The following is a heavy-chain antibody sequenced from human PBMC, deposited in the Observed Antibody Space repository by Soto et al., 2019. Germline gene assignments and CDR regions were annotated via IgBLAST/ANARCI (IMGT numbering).Heavy chain of an antibody. CDR2: TYYRSKWYN. D-gene: IGHD6-6*01. V-gene: IGHV6-1*01. CDR3: ARDGNIAARIYYYGMDV. CDR1: GYSVSSSSAS. J-gene: IGHJ6*02. Sequence: PSQTRSLTCAISGYSVSSSSASWNSIRQSPSRGLEWLGRTYYRSKWYNDYAVSVKSRITINPDTSKNQFSLQLNSVTPEDTAVYFCARDGNIAARIYYYGMDVWGQGTTVTVSS.